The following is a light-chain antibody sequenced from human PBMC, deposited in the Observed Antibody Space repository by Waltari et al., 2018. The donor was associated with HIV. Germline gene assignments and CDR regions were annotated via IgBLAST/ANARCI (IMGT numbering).Light chain of an antibody. CDR2: DVN. V-gene: IGLV2-14*03. CDR3: SSYTSSSIVI. Sequence: HSALTQPASVSGSPGQAITIPCTGTSSDVGGYNYVSWYRLHPGEVPKLIIFDVNNRPSVVSNRFSGSKSGNTASLTISGLQVEDEADYYCSSYTSSSIVIFGGGTKVTVL. J-gene: IGLJ2*01. CDR1: SSDVGGYNY.